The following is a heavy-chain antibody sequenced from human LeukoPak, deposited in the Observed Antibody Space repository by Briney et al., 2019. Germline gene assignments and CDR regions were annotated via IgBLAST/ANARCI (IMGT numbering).Heavy chain of an antibody. J-gene: IGHJ4*02. CDR1: GFTFSNYW. CDR2: INSDGINT. D-gene: IGHD3-10*01. V-gene: IGHV3-74*01. Sequence: PGGSLRLSCAASGFTFSNYWMHWVRQAPGKGLVWVSRINSDGINTSYADSVKGRFTISRDNAKNTLNLRMNSLRAEDTAVYYCASTMVYHYWGQGTLVTVSS. CDR3: ASTMVYHY.